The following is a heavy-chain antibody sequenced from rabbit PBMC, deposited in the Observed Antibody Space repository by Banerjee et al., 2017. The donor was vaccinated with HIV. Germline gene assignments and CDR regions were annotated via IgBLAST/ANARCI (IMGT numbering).Heavy chain of an antibody. V-gene: IGHV1S45*01. Sequence: QEQLVESGGGLVKPGASLTLTCKASGISFSSGYDMCWVRQAPGKGLEWIACIYAGSGTTYYATWAKGRFTISKTSSTTVALQMTSLTAADTATCFCARGSAYAGAGYALWGPGTLVTVS. CDR1: GISFSSGYD. CDR3: ARGSAYAGAGYAL. J-gene: IGHJ4*01. CDR2: IYAGSGTT. D-gene: IGHD4-2*01.